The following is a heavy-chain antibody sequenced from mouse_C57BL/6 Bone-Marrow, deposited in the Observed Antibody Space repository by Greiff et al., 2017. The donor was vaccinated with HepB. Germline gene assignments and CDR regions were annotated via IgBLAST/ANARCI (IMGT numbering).Heavy chain of an antibody. CDR2: IDPENGDT. D-gene: IGHD3-2*02. V-gene: IGHV14-4*01. J-gene: IGHJ4*01. CDR3: TTTAQDYAMDY. CDR1: GFNIKDDY. Sequence: EVHLVESGAELVRPGASVKLSCTASGFNIKDDYMHWVKQRPEQGLEWIGWIDPENGDTEYASKFQGKATITADTSSNTAYLQLSSLTSEDTAVYYCTTTAQDYAMDYWGQGTSVTVSS.